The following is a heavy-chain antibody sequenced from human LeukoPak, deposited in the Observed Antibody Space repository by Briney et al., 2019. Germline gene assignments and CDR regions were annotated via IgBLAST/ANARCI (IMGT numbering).Heavy chain of an antibody. Sequence: SETLSLTCTVSGGSLSSYYWSWIRQPPGKGLEWIGFIYYSGSTNHNPSLKSRVTTSVDTSKNQLSLKLSSVTAADTAVYYRARDALWFGELLPDYWGQGTLVTVSS. J-gene: IGHJ4*02. CDR2: IYYSGST. CDR3: ARDALWFGELLPDY. CDR1: GGSLSSYY. V-gene: IGHV4-59*12. D-gene: IGHD3-10*01.